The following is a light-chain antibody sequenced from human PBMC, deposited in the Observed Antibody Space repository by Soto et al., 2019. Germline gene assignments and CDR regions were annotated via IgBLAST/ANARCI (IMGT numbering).Light chain of an antibody. CDR2: AAS. V-gene: IGKV1-39*01. Sequence: DIQMTQSPSSLSASVGDRVTITCRASQSITNSLNWYQQKPGKAPNLLIYAASSLQSGVPSRFSGRGSGTDFTLTISSLQPEDFATYYCQQSYSTPRTFGQGTKLEIK. CDR3: QQSYSTPRT. CDR1: QSITNS. J-gene: IGKJ2*01.